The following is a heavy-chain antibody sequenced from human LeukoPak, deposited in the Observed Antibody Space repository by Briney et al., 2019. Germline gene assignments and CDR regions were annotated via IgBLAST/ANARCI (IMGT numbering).Heavy chain of an antibody. D-gene: IGHD3-22*01. CDR2: IYYSGST. CDR1: GGSFSGYY. V-gene: IGHV4-34*01. Sequence: PSETLSLTCAVYGGSFSGYYWSWIRQPPGKGLEWIGSIYYSGSTYYNPSLKSRVTISVDTSKNQFSLKLSSVTAADTAVYYCARLAYDSSGYYPLFDYWGQGTLVTVSS. J-gene: IGHJ4*02. CDR3: ARLAYDSSGYYPLFDY.